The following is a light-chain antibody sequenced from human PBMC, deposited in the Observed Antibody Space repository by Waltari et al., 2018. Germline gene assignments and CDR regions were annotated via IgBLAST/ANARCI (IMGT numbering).Light chain of an antibody. CDR1: QSVSSTY. CDR3: HQYGISPRT. Sequence: EVVLTQSPVTLSLSPGERATLSCRASQSVSSTYLAWYQKKAGLPPRLLIFGASIRATGIPDRFSGSGSGTEFTLTSDRLGPEDSAVYYCHQYGISPRTFGQGTKVEIK. J-gene: IGKJ1*01. V-gene: IGKV3-20*01. CDR2: GAS.